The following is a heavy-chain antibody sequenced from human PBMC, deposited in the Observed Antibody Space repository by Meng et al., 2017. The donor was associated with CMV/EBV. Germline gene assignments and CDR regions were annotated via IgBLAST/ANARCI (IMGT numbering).Heavy chain of an antibody. CDR3: ARETWQWLVGV. Sequence: GRSLRLSCAASGFTFSSYSMNWVRQAPGKGLEWVSYISSSSSTIYYADSVKGRFTISRDNAKNSLYLQMNSLRAEDTAVYYCARETWQWLVGVWGQGTTVTVSS. V-gene: IGHV3-48*04. J-gene: IGHJ6*02. CDR1: GFTFSSYS. CDR2: ISSSSSTI. D-gene: IGHD6-19*01.